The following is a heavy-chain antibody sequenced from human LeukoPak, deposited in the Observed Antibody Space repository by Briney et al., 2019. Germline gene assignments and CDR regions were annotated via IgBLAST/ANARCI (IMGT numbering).Heavy chain of an antibody. CDR3: ARGPTISFMDV. J-gene: IGHJ6*03. CDR2: IYYSGST. V-gene: IGHV4-59*01. D-gene: IGHD3-3*01. Sequence: SETLSLTCTVSGGSISSYYWSWIRQPPGKGLEWIGYIYYSGSTNYNPSLKSRVTISVDTSKNQLPLKLSSVTAADTAVYYCARGPTISFMDVWGKGTTVTVSS. CDR1: GGSISSYY.